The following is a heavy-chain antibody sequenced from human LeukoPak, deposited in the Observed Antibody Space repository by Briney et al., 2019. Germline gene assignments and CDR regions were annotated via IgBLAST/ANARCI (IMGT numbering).Heavy chain of an antibody. Sequence: SETLSLTCTVSGGSVSSGSYYWSWIRQPPGKGLEWIGYIYYSGSTNYNPSLKSRVTISVDTSKNQFSLKLSSVTAADTAVYYCARGRRELKYAPDYWGQGTLVTVSS. D-gene: IGHD2-2*01. CDR3: ARGRRELKYAPDY. J-gene: IGHJ4*02. CDR2: IYYSGST. V-gene: IGHV4-61*01. CDR1: GGSVSSGSYY.